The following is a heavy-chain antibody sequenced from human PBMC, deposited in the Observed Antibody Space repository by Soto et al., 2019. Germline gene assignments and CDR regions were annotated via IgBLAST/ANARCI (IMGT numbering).Heavy chain of an antibody. V-gene: IGHV1-3*01. Sequence: GASVKVSCKASGFTFTNYAIHWVRQAPGQRLEWMGWINAGTGNTKYAQNFQGRVAITRDTSASTAYMELSSLTSEDTAVYYCTRDGRATGTTDFDFWGQGTLVTVSS. D-gene: IGHD1-7*01. CDR3: TRDGRATGTTDFDF. J-gene: IGHJ4*02. CDR1: GFTFTNYA. CDR2: INAGTGNT.